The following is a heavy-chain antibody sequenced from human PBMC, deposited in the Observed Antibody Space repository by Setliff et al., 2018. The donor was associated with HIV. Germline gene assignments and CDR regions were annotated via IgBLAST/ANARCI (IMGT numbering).Heavy chain of an antibody. CDR2: IYYSGST. Sequence: LSLTCTVSGGSIRSYYWSWIRQPPGKGLEWIGYIYYSGSTNYNPSLKSRVTISVDTSKNQFSLKLTSVTAADTAVYYCARGRPDDSVGFGYWGQGTLVTVSS. CDR1: GGSIRSYY. D-gene: IGHD3-22*01. CDR3: ARGRPDDSVGFGY. J-gene: IGHJ4*02. V-gene: IGHV4-59*01.